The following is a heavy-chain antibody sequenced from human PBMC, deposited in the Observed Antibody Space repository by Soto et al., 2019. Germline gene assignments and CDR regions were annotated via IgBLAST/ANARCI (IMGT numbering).Heavy chain of an antibody. V-gene: IGHV3-53*01. Sequence: EVQLVESGGGLIQPGGSLRLSCAASGFTVSSNYMSWVRQAPGKGLEWVSVIYSGGSTYYADSVKGRFTISRDNSKNTLYLQMNSLRAEDTAVYYCARDVAGVRGYDYYGMDVWGQGATVTVSS. J-gene: IGHJ6*02. D-gene: IGHD6-19*01. CDR2: IYSGGST. CDR1: GFTVSSNY. CDR3: ARDVAGVRGYDYYGMDV.